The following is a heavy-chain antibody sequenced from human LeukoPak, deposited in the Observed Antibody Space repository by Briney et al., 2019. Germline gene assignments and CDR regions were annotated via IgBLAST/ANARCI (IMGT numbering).Heavy chain of an antibody. D-gene: IGHD3-10*01. CDR1: AYTFAGYY. Sequence: ASVKVSCKASAYTFAGYYIHWVRQAPGQGLEWMGWIDPNTGRTNSARKFQGRVTFTRDTSISTAYMDLSRLRSDDTAVYYCARDSLHRFGELRDYWGQGTLVTVSS. J-gene: IGHJ4*02. CDR2: IDPNTGRT. V-gene: IGHV1-2*02. CDR3: ARDSLHRFGELRDY.